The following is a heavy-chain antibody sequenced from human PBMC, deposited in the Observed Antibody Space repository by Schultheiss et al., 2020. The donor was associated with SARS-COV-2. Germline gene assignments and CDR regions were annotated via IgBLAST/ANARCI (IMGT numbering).Heavy chain of an antibody. Sequence: GGSLRLSCAASGFTFSSYGMHWVRQAPGKGLEWVSGINWNGGSTGYADSVKGRFTISRDNAKNSLYLQMNSLRAEDTALYHCARGGDIAALYYTNYYGMDVWGQGTTVTVSS. CDR3: ARGGDIAALYYTNYYGMDV. D-gene: IGHD6-6*01. V-gene: IGHV3-20*01. CDR1: GFTFSSYG. J-gene: IGHJ6*02. CDR2: INWNGGST.